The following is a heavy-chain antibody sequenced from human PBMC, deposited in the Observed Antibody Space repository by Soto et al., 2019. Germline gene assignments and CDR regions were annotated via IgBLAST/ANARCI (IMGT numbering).Heavy chain of an antibody. J-gene: IGHJ4*02. D-gene: IGHD3-22*01. Sequence: QVQIQQWGAGLLKPAETLSLTCAVYGGSFSDYYWSWIRQPPGKGLEWIGEINHSGITNYSPSLKSRVTMSVDTSKNQFSLKLTSVTAADTALYYCARSPFDSNDWTNPRYFDIWGQGTLVTVSS. CDR1: GGSFSDYY. V-gene: IGHV4-34*01. CDR2: INHSGIT. CDR3: ARSPFDSNDWTNPRYFDI.